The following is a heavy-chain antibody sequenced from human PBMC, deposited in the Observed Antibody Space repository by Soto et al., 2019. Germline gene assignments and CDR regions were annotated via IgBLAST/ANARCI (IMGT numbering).Heavy chain of an antibody. V-gene: IGHV3-23*01. J-gene: IGHJ6*03. Sequence: GSLRLSCAASGFTFSSYAMSWVRQAPGKGLEWVSAISGSGGSTYYADSVKGRFTISRDNSKNTLYLQLSSVTVADTAFYYCAGGGSIVVATRRLMDVWGKGTTVTVSS. CDR2: ISGSGGST. D-gene: IGHD3-22*01. CDR1: GFTFSSYA. CDR3: AGGGSIVVATRRLMDV.